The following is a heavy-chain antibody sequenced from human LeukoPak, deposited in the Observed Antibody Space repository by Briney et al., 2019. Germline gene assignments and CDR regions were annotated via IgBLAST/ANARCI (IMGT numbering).Heavy chain of an antibody. CDR1: GYTFTSYY. CDR3: ARAGHDYGDYIRYFPDV. V-gene: IGHV1-46*01. Sequence: ASVKVSCKASGYTFTSYYMHWVRHAPGQGLEWMGIINPSGGSTSYAQKFQGRVTMTRDMSTSTVYMELSSLRSEDTAVYYCARAGHDYGDYIRYFPDVWGKGTTVTISS. D-gene: IGHD4-17*01. J-gene: IGHJ6*04. CDR2: INPSGGST.